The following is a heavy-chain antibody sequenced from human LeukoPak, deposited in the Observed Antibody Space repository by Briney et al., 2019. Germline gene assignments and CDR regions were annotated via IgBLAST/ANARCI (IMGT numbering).Heavy chain of an antibody. V-gene: IGHV6-1*01. Sequence: SQTLSLTCALSGDSLSSNSATWNWIRQSPSRGLEWLGRTYYRSKWFSDYAVSVKSRTTFNPDTSKNQLSLQLNSVTPEDTAVYYCARGSGSYYAFDIWGQGTMVTVSS. D-gene: IGHD1-26*01. CDR1: GDSLSSNSAT. CDR2: TYYRSKWFS. J-gene: IGHJ3*02. CDR3: ARGSGSYYAFDI.